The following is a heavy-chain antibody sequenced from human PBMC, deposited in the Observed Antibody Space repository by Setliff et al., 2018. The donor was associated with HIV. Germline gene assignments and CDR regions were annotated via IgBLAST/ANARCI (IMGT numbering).Heavy chain of an antibody. Sequence: LRLSCAASGFTFRSYSMTWVRQAPGKGLEWVSIIYSVGTTYYADSVKGRFTISRDISKNTVYLQMNSLRAEDTAMYYCARSTDSSGYYGRDYWGQGTLVTVSS. D-gene: IGHD3-22*01. CDR1: GFTFRSYS. V-gene: IGHV3-53*01. J-gene: IGHJ4*02. CDR2: IYSVGTT. CDR3: ARSTDSSGYYGRDY.